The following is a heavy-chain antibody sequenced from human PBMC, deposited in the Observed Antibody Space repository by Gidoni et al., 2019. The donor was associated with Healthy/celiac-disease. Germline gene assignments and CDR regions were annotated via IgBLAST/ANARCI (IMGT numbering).Heavy chain of an antibody. CDR2: ISGSGGST. D-gene: IGHD3-22*01. CDR1: GFTFSSYA. Sequence: EVQLLESGGGLVQPGGSLRLSCAASGFTFSSYAMSWVRQAPGKGLEWVSAISGSGGSTYYADSVKGRFTISRDNSKNTLYLQMNSLRAEDTAVYYCAKVFISYYYDSSGYPRGAFDIWGQGTMVTVSS. CDR3: AKVFISYYYDSSGYPRGAFDI. V-gene: IGHV3-23*01. J-gene: IGHJ3*02.